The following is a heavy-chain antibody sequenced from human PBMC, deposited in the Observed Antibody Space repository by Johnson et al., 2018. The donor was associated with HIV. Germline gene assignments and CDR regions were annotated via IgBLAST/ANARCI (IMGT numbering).Heavy chain of an antibody. V-gene: IGHV3-20*04. CDR1: GFTFDDYG. D-gene: IGHD3-22*01. CDR2: MNWNGGST. CDR3: AKVRSGYTEIDAFDI. Sequence: VQLVESGGGVVRPGGSLRLSCEASGFTFDDYGLSWVRQAPGKGLEWVSGMNWNGGSTGYADSVKGRCTISSDNSKNTLYLQMNSLRAEDTAVYFCAKVRSGYTEIDAFDIWGQGTMVTVSS. J-gene: IGHJ3*02.